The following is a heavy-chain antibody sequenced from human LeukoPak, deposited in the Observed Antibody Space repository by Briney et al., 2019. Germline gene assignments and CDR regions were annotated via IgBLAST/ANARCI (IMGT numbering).Heavy chain of an antibody. CDR1: GRSFTAYY. D-gene: IGHD6-13*01. CDR2: INPNSGGT. J-gene: IGHJ4*02. V-gene: IGHV1-2*02. CDR3: ARIEGSASTWYD. Sequence: ASVKVSCKTSGRSFTAYYMHWVRQAPGQGLEWMGYINPNSGGTKYAQKFQGRVTMTRDTSITTAYMELARLTSDDTAVYYCARIEGSASTWYDWGQGTLVTVSS.